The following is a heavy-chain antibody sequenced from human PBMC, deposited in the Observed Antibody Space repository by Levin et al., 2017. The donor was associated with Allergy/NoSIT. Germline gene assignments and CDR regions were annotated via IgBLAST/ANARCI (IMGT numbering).Heavy chain of an antibody. D-gene: IGHD5-24*01. Sequence: PGGSLRLSCVVSGFTFSNYGMHWVRQAPDKGLHSLAVISKDGSNEYYAGSVRGRFTISRDNSKNTLYLQMNNLRVEDTAVYYCVRDVGGGHNQLDYWGQGTLVTVSS. J-gene: IGHJ4*02. CDR2: ISKDGSNE. CDR3: VRDVGGGHNQLDY. V-gene: IGHV3-30*03. CDR1: GFTFSNYG.